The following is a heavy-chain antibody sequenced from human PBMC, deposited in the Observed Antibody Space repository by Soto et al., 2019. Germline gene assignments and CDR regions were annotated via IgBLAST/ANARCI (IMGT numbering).Heavy chain of an antibody. Sequence: GASVKVSCKASGYTFHTYGISWVRQAPGQGLEWMGWISPFNGETRYAQKFQGRVTVTEDTSTDTAYMELSSLRSEDTAVYYCATDPPWLLNGFDPWGQGTLVTVSS. CDR2: ISPFNGET. CDR3: ATDPPWLLNGFDP. J-gene: IGHJ5*02. CDR1: GYTFHTYG. V-gene: IGHV1-18*01. D-gene: IGHD1-26*01.